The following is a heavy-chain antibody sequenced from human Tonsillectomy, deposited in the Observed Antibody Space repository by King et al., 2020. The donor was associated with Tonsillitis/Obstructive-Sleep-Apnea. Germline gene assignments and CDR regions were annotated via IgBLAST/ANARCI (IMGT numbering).Heavy chain of an antibody. Sequence: QLQESGPGLVKPSDTLSLTCTVSGGSISSNYWSWIRLPPGKGLEWIGYIYYSRSTNYHPSLSSRVSISIDTPKNQFSLNLGSVTAADTPVYYCARRNWNDDVDYWGQGTLVTVSP. D-gene: IGHD1-20*01. CDR3: ARRNWNDDVDY. CDR1: GGSISSNY. J-gene: IGHJ4*02. CDR2: IYYSRST. V-gene: IGHV4-59*07.